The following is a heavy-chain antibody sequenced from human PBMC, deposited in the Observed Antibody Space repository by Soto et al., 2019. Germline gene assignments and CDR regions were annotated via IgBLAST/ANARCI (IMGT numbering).Heavy chain of an antibody. CDR1: GYSFTSYW. Sequence: LGESLKISCKGPGYSFTSYWIGWVRQMPGKGLEWMGIIYPGDSDTRYSPSFQGQVTISADKSISTAYLQWSSLKASDTAMYYCARHSYLAARPDFDYWGQGTLVTVSS. CDR3: ARHSYLAARPDFDY. V-gene: IGHV5-51*01. J-gene: IGHJ4*02. D-gene: IGHD6-6*01. CDR2: IYPGDSDT.